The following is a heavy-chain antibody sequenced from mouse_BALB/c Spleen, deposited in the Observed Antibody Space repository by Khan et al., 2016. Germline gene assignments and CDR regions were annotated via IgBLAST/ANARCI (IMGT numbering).Heavy chain of an antibody. Sequence: EVQLQESDPDLVKPGASVKISCKASGYSFTAYSMYWVKQSHGKSLEWIGRINPNNGATTFNQKFKGKAILTVDKSSTTAYMELRSLASEDSAVYYSTRDKYVNWSQGTTLTDSS. CDR1: GYSFTAYS. J-gene: IGHJ2*01. V-gene: IGHV1-20*02. CDR3: TRDKYVN. CDR2: INPNNGAT.